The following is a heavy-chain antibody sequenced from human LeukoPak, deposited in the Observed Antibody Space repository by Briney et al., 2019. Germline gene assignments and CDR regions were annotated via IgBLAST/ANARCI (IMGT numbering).Heavy chain of an antibody. CDR3: AKVSVTDDYFDY. Sequence: PGRSLRLSCAASGFTFDDYAMHWVRQAPGKGLEWVAFIRYDGSNKYYADSVKGRFTISRDNSKNTLYLQMNSLRAEDTAVYYCAKVSVTDDYFDYWGQGTLVTVSS. CDR1: GFTFDDYA. CDR2: IRYDGSNK. V-gene: IGHV3-30*02. D-gene: IGHD4-11*01. J-gene: IGHJ4*02.